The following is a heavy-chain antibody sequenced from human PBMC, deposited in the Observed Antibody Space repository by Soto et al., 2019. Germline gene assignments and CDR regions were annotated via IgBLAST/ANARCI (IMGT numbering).Heavy chain of an antibody. J-gene: IGHJ3*02. CDR3: ARECLVWDCSSTSSVNPDRRCPLAI. D-gene: IGHD2-2*01. Sequence: PSETLSLTCTVSGGSISSGGYYWSWIRQHPGKGLEWIGYIYYSGSTYYNPSLKSRVTISVDTSKNQFSLKLSSVTAADTAVYYCARECLVWDCSSTSSVNPDRRCPLAICGQGTMVTVSS. V-gene: IGHV4-31*03. CDR1: GGSISSGGYY. CDR2: IYYSGST.